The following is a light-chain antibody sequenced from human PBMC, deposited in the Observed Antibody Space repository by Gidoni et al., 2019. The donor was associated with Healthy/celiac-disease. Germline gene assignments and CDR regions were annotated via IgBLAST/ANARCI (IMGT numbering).Light chain of an antibody. V-gene: IGKV1-39*01. Sequence: DIQMTQPPSSLSASVGDNVTITCRASKSSRSYLTWYQQKPGKAPKLLIYAASSLQSGVPSRCSGSGSGTDFTLTIISLQPEDFAAYYCQQSYSTPPWTFGQGTKVDIK. CDR1: KSSRSY. CDR2: AAS. CDR3: QQSYSTPPWT. J-gene: IGKJ1*01.